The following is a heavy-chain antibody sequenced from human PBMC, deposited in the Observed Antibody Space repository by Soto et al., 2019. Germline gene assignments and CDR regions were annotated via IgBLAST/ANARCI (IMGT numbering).Heavy chain of an antibody. CDR3: ARHRGQNWKNNYQYDYRMDV. Sequence: GESLKISCKTFGYIFTSTWIAWVRQMPGKGLEWMASIYPDDSYIRYSPSFQGQVTISADESINTAYLQWSSPKASDTAIYYCARHRGQNWKNNYQYDYRMDVCGQRSTVTVSS. J-gene: IGHJ6*02. V-gene: IGHV5-51*01. CDR2: IYPDDSYI. D-gene: IGHD1-1*01. CDR1: GYIFTSTW.